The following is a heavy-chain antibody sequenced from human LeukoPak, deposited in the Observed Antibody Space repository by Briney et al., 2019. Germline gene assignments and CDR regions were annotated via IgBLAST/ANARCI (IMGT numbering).Heavy chain of an antibody. J-gene: IGHJ4*02. CDR3: AKDKNSYGSFDY. CDR2: ISWNSGSI. V-gene: IGHV3-9*01. D-gene: IGHD5-18*01. CDR1: GFTFDDYA. Sequence: GGSLRLSCAASGFTFDDYAMHWVRQAPGKGLEWVSGISWNSGSIGYADSVKGRFTISRDNAKNSLYLQMNSLRAEDTALYYCAKDKNSYGSFDYWGQGTLVTVSS.